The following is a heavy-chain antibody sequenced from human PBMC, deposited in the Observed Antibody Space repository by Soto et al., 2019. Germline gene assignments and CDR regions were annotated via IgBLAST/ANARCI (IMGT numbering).Heavy chain of an antibody. Sequence: KTLSRTFTVSCGSISSSRYYWGGIRHPPGKGLEWIGSISYSGSTFYNPSLNSRVTISVDTSKNQFSLKLSSVTAADTALYYCARRYYYGSGKSGMDLCAQGNTVVVSS. CDR2: ISYSGST. CDR3: ARRYYYGSGKSGMDL. J-gene: IGHJ6*02. D-gene: IGHD3-10*01. V-gene: IGHV4-39*01. CDR1: CGSISSSRYY.